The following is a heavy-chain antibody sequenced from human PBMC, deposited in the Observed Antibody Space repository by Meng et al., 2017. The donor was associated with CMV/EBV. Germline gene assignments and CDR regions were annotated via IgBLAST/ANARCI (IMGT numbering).Heavy chain of an antibody. CDR3: ARVPPSPLYFDY. J-gene: IGHJ4*02. Sequence: SVKVSCKASGGTFSSYAISWVRQAPGQGLEWMGGIIPIFGTEKYAQKFQGRVTITTDKSTSTAYMELSSLRSEDTAVYYCARVPPSPLYFDYWGQGTLVTVSS. CDR2: IIPIFGTE. D-gene: IGHD2-2*01. CDR1: GGTFSSYA. V-gene: IGHV1-69*05.